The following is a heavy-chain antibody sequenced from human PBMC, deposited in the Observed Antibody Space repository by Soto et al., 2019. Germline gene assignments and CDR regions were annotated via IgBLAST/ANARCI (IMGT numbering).Heavy chain of an antibody. CDR1: GGSISSYY. Sequence: SETLSLTXTVSGGSISSYYWSWIRQPAGKGLEWIGRIYTSGSTNYNPSLKSRVTMSVDTSKNQFSLKLSSVTAADTAVYYRARDRKAAAGPGGMDVWGQGTTVTVSS. D-gene: IGHD6-13*01. CDR3: ARDRKAAAGPGGMDV. V-gene: IGHV4-4*07. CDR2: IYTSGST. J-gene: IGHJ6*02.